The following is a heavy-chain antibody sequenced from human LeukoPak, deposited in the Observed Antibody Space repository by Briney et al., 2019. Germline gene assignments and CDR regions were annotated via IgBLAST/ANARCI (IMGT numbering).Heavy chain of an antibody. V-gene: IGHV3-66*01. D-gene: IGHD6-6*01. CDR2: IYTGGTT. Sequence: HPGRSLRLSCAASGFTFGDYPMHWVRQAPGKGLEWVSIIYTGGTTHYADSLNDRFTIFRDDSINTLYLQMNSLRAEDTAVYYCARDSSSYYFDYWGQGTLVTVSS. J-gene: IGHJ4*02. CDR1: GFTFGDYP. CDR3: ARDSSSYYFDY.